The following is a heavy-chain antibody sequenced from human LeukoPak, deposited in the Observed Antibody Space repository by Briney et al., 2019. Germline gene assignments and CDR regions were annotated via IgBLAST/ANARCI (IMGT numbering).Heavy chain of an antibody. CDR1: GFTFTTYS. CDR3: ARGLAYCGGNCYRALDY. J-gene: IGHJ4*02. V-gene: IGHV3-48*02. D-gene: IGHD2-21*02. Sequence: GGSLRLSCAASGFTFTTYSMNWVRQAPGKGLEWISYISSSSSTIHYADSVKGRSTTSRDNAKSSVYLQVNSLRDEDTAVYYCARGLAYCGGNCYRALDYWGQGIQVTVSS. CDR2: ISSSSSTI.